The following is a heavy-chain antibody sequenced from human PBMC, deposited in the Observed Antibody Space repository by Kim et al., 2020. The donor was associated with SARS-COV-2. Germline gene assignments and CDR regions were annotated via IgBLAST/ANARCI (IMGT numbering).Heavy chain of an antibody. J-gene: IGHJ4*02. Sequence: ASVKVSCKASGYSFNTYAINWVRQAPGQGLDWMGWINTNTGNPTYAQDFTGRFVFSLDTSVTTAYLQINNLKTADTAVYYCARLLQRGNIAGGPVDWGQGTQVSVSA. D-gene: IGHD1-1*01. CDR3: ARLLQRGNIAGGPVD. V-gene: IGHV7-4-1*02. CDR2: INTNTGNP. CDR1: GYSFNTYA.